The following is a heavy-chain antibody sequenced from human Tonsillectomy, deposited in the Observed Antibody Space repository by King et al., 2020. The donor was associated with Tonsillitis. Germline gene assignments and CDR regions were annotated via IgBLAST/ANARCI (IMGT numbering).Heavy chain of an antibody. D-gene: IGHD3-3*01. CDR2: IYYSGST. J-gene: IGHJ3*02. Sequence: QLQESGPGLVKPSQTLSLTCTVSGGSISSGDYYWSWLRQPPGKGLEWIGYIYYSGSTYYNPSLKSRVTISVDTSKNQFSLKLSSVTAADTAVYYCARDFWSGYGACDIWGQGTMVTVSS. CDR3: ARDFWSGYGACDI. V-gene: IGHV4-30-4*01. CDR1: GGSISSGDYY.